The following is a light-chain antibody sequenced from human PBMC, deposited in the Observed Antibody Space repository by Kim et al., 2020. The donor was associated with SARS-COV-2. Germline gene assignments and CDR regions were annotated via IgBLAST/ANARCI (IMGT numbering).Light chain of an antibody. CDR3: QQYYRVPLT. J-gene: IGKJ4*01. CDR1: QSILYSSNNKNC. CDR2: WAS. V-gene: IGKV4-1*01. Sequence: ATINCKSSQSILYSSNNKNCLGWYQQKPGQPPKLLIYWASTRESGVPDRFSGSGSGTDFTLTISSLQAEDVAVYYCQQYYRVPLTFGGVTKVDIK.